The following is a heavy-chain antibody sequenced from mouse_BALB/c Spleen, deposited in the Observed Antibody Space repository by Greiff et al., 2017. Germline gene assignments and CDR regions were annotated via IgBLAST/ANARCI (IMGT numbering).Heavy chain of an antibody. CDR3: ARRVYYDYDGGYYYAMDY. Sequence: EVKLMESGGGLVQPGGSRKLSCAASGFTFSSFGMHWVRQAPEKGLEWVAYISSGSSTIYYADTVKGRFTISRDNPKNTLFLQMTSLRSEDTAMYYCARRVYYDYDGGYYYAMDYWGQGTSVTVSS. CDR2: ISSGSSTI. V-gene: IGHV5-17*02. D-gene: IGHD2-4*01. J-gene: IGHJ4*01. CDR1: GFTFSSFG.